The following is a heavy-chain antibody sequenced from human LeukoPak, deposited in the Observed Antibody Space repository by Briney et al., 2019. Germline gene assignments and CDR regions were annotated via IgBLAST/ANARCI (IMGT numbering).Heavy chain of an antibody. CDR1: GGSISISNSNW. CDR2: INSEGSST. CDR3: TRGLGYVPTGY. Sequence: ETLSLTCAVSGGSISISNSNWWSWVRQPPGKGLVWVSRINSEGSSTIYADSVKGRFTIFRDNAKNTLYLQMNSLRVEDTAVYYCTRGLGYVPTGYWGQGTLVTVSS. J-gene: IGHJ4*02. V-gene: IGHV3-74*01. D-gene: IGHD3-16*01.